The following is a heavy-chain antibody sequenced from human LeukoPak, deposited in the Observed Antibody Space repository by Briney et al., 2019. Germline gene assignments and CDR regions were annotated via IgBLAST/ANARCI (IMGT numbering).Heavy chain of an antibody. CDR3: ATGSYSGGFAK. CDR2: IRNTGSA. J-gene: IGHJ4*02. D-gene: IGHD2-8*02. CDR1: GGSISPYE. V-gene: IGHV4-4*07. Sequence: SETLSLTCTVSGGSISPYEWSWIRQSAGKRLEWIGLIRNTGSADYSPSLKSRVTLSIDTSKSQISLRLTSVTAADTAVYYCATGSYSGGFAKWGQGTLVIVSS.